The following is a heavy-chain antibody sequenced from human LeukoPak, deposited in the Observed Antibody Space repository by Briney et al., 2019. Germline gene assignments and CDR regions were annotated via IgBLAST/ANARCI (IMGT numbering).Heavy chain of an antibody. J-gene: IGHJ4*02. CDR3: ARGSYDDSGSYPPFNY. CDR2: VYYSGST. Sequence: SETLSLTCTVSGGSFSSSSYYWGWIRQPPGKGLEWIGSVYYSGSTYYNPSLKSRVAISVDRPKNQFPLKLNSVTTADTSVYHCARGSYDDSGSYPPFNYWGQGTLVTVSS. CDR1: GGSFSSSSYY. D-gene: IGHD3-22*01. V-gene: IGHV4-39*01.